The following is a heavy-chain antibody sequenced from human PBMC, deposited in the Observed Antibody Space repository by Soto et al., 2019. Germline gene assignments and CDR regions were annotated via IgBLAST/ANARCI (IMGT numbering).Heavy chain of an antibody. J-gene: IGHJ4*02. CDR2: ITHSGST. CDR1: GGSFSGYY. Sequence: QVQLQQWGAGLLKPSETLSLTCAVYGGSFSGYYWSWIRQPPGQGLEWIGEITHSGSTNHTPSLKSRVTISVDRSTSQFSLKLSSVTAADTAVYYCASRRCSTSCPVGYWGQETLVTVSS. D-gene: IGHD2-2*01. V-gene: IGHV4-34*01. CDR3: ASRRCSTSCPVGY.